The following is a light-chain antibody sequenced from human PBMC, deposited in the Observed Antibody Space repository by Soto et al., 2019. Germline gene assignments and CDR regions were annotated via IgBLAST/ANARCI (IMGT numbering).Light chain of an antibody. J-gene: IGKJ1*01. Sequence: IQMPQSPSSLSASVGESVTITCQASQDISNSLNWYQQKPGKAPKLLIYAASTLQSGVPSRFSGSGSGTDFTLTISCLQSEEFATYYCQQYYSYRWTFGQGNKVDIK. CDR1: QDISNS. V-gene: IGKV1-8*01. CDR2: AAS. CDR3: QQYYSYRWT.